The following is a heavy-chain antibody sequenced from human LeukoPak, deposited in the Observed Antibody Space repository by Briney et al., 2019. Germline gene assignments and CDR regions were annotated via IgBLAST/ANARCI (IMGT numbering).Heavy chain of an antibody. V-gene: IGHV4-34*01. J-gene: IGHJ4*02. CDR2: INHSGST. CDR3: ARGLPAVTTVTTFDY. D-gene: IGHD4-17*01. Sequence: SETLSLTCTVSGGSLTNYYWSWIRQPPGKGLEWIGEINHSGSTNYNPSLKSRVTISVDTSKNQFSLKLSSVTAADTAVYYCARGLPAVTTVTTFDYWGQGTLVTVSS. CDR1: GGSLTNYY.